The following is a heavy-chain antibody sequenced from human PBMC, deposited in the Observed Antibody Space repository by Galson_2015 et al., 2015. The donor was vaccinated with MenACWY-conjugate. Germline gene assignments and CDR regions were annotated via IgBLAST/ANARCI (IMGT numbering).Heavy chain of an antibody. CDR1: GFTFNTYT. Sequence: SLRLSCAASGFTFNTYTMNWVRQAPGKGLEWVSSITSGSDYIYYEDSVKGRFTVSRDNAENSLYLQMNSLRPEDTAVYYCARGDLVWALGLDYWGQGTLVTVSS. CDR3: ARGDLVWALGLDY. V-gene: IGHV3-21*01. D-gene: IGHD3-10*01. CDR2: ITSGSDYI. J-gene: IGHJ4*02.